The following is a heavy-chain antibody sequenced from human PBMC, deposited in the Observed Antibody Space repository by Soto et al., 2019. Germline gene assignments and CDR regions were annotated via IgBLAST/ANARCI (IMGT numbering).Heavy chain of an antibody. CDR3: ARAGGYSYGQYYFDY. Sequence: SETLSLTCTVSGGSISSYYWSWIRQPPGKGLEWIGYIYYSGSTNYNPSLKSRVTISVDTSKNQFSLKLSSVTAADTAVYYCARAGGYSYGQYYFDYWGQGTLVTVSS. J-gene: IGHJ4*02. CDR1: GGSISSYY. V-gene: IGHV4-59*01. D-gene: IGHD5-18*01. CDR2: IYYSGST.